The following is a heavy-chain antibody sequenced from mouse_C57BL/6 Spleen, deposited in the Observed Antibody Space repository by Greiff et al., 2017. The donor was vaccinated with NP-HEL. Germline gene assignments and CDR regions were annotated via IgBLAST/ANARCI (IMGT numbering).Heavy chain of an antibody. J-gene: IGHJ4*01. D-gene: IGHD3-1*01. CDR3: AREGHPNYYAMDY. CDR2: INHDGSST. CDR1: GFTFSDYY. Sequence: EVQRVESEGGLVQPGSSVKLSCTASGFTFSDYYMAWVRQVPEQGLEWVANINHDGSSTYYLDSLKSRFIISRDNAKNILYMQMSSLKSEDTATDYCAREGHPNYYAMDYWGQGTSVTVSS. V-gene: IGHV5-16*01.